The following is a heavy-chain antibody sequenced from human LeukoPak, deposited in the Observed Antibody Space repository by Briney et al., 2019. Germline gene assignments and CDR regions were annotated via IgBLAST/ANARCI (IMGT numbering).Heavy chain of an antibody. CDR2: ISGSGGST. CDR1: GFTFSSYA. J-gene: IGHJ4*02. CDR3: AKDLYKLTTVTTFGDY. D-gene: IGHD4-17*01. Sequence: PGASLRLSCAASGFTFSSYAMSWVRQAPGKGLEWVSAISGSGGSTYYADSVKGRFTTSRDNSKNTLYLQMNSLRAEDTAVYYCAKDLYKLTTVTTFGDYWGQGTLVTVSS. V-gene: IGHV3-23*01.